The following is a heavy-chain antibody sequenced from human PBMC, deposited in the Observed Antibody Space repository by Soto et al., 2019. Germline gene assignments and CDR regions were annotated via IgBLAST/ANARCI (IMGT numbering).Heavy chain of an antibody. V-gene: IGHV4-34*01. D-gene: IGHD3-16*01. CDR3: ARGRVSQSGPWRSRYFDY. Sequence: QVQLQQWGAGLLKPSETLSLTCAVYGGSFSGYYWNWIRQSPGKGLEWIAEIDHSGSTNYNPSLASRVTISVETSKNWCSLNLSSVTAADTAVYFCARGRVSQSGPWRSRYFDYWGQGTLVTVSS. CDR2: IDHSGST. CDR1: GGSFSGYY. J-gene: IGHJ4*02.